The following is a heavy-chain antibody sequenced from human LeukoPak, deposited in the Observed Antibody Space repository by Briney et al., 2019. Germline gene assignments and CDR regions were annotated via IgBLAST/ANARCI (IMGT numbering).Heavy chain of an antibody. CDR3: ARRRLAQESIRPGIDAFDV. CDR1: GYRFDIYW. J-gene: IGHJ3*01. V-gene: IGHV5-51*01. CDR2: IHPGDSDT. Sequence: GASLKISCHGSGYRFDIYWIAWVRQLPGKGLEFIGFIHPGDSDTRYSPSFQGQVTMAADKSISTAYLHLKASDTAIYYCARRRLAQESIRPGIDAFDVWGQGTVVTVSA. D-gene: IGHD3-16*01.